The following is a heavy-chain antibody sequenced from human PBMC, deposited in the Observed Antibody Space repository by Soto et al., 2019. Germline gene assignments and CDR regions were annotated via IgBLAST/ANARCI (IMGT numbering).Heavy chain of an antibody. CDR3: ASNRYSDGLTAFDY. Sequence: QVQLVESGGGVVQPGRSLRLSCAASGFTFSSYAMHWVRQAPGKGLEWVAVISYDGSNKYYADSVKGRFTISRDNSKNTLYLQMNSLSAEDTAVYYCASNRYSDGLTAFDYWGQGTLVTVSS. CDR1: GFTFSSYA. D-gene: IGHD5-18*01. V-gene: IGHV3-30-3*01. J-gene: IGHJ4*02. CDR2: ISYDGSNK.